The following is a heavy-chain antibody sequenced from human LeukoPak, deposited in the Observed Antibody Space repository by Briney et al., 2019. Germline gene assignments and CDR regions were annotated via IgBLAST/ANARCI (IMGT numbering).Heavy chain of an antibody. CDR3: ARFTRTYYDYVWGSYPPDY. Sequence: GGSLRLSCAASGFTFSSYSMNWVRQAPVKGLEWVSYISSSSSTIYYADSVKGRFTISRDNAKNSLYLQMNSLRAEDTAVYYCARFTRTYYDYVWGSYPPDYWGQGTLVTVSS. J-gene: IGHJ4*02. D-gene: IGHD3-16*02. CDR1: GFTFSSYS. CDR2: ISSSSSTI. V-gene: IGHV3-48*01.